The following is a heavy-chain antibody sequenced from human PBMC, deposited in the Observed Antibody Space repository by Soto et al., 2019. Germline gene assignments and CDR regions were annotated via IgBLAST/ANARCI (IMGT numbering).Heavy chain of an antibody. CDR2: INAGNGNT. D-gene: IGHD4-4*01. CDR3: ARDPSKRGY. Sequence: VASVKVSCKASGYTFTSYAMHWVRQAPGQRLEWMGWINAGNGNTKYSQKFQGRFTISRDNSKNTLYLQMNSLRAEDTAVYYCARDPSKRGYWGQGTLVTVSS. CDR1: GYTFTSYA. V-gene: IGHV1-3*01. J-gene: IGHJ4*02.